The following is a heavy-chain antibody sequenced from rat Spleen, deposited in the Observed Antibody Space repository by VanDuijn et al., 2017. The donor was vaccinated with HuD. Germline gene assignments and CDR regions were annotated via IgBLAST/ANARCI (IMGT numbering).Heavy chain of an antibody. CDR2: ISSDGGST. D-gene: IGHD1-8*01. CDR1: GFTFSDYY. CDR3: TTSRDYVMDA. J-gene: IGHJ4*01. Sequence: EVQLVESGGGLVQPGGSLKLSCGASGFTFSDYYMAWVRQAPTKGLEWVASISSDGGSTYYRDSVKGRFTISRDNAKSSLYLQMDSLRSEDTATYYCTTSRDYVMDAWGQGASVTVSS. V-gene: IGHV5-20*01.